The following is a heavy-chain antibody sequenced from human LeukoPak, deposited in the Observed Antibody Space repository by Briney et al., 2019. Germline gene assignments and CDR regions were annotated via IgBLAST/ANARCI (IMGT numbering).Heavy chain of an antibody. CDR3: ARDSPPDD. Sequence: PGGSLRLSCAASGFTFSGYWMSWVRQAPGKGLEWVANIKQDGSEKYYVDSVKGRFTISRDNAKNSLYLQMNSLRAEDTAVYYCARDSPPDDWGQGTLVTVSS. V-gene: IGHV3-7*03. CDR1: GFTFSGYW. CDR2: IKQDGSEK. J-gene: IGHJ4*02.